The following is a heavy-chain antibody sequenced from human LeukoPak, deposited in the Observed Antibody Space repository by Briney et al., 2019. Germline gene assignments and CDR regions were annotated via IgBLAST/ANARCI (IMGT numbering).Heavy chain of an antibody. D-gene: IGHD6-6*01. J-gene: IGHJ4*02. CDR1: GGTFSSYA. CDR2: IVPILGIA. V-gene: IGHV1-69*04. Sequence: GASVKVSCKAPGGTFSSYAISWVRQAPGQGLEWMGRIVPILGIANYAQKFQGRVTITADESTSTAYMELSSLRSEDTAVYYCARISLAARPGNFDYWGQGTLVTVSS. CDR3: ARISLAARPGNFDY.